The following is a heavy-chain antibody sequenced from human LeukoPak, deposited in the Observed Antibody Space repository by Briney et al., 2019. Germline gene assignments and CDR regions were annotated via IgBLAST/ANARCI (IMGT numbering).Heavy chain of an antibody. V-gene: IGHV4-59*08. D-gene: IGHD3-22*01. CDR1: GGSISSYY. Sequence: SETLSLTCTVSGGSISSYYWSWIRQPPGKGLEWIGYIYYSGSTNYNPSLKSRVTISVDTSKNQFSLKLSSVTAADTAVYYCARHTYYYDSSGYYHPYYFDYWGQGTLVTVSS. CDR2: IYYSGST. CDR3: ARHTYYYDSSGYYHPYYFDY. J-gene: IGHJ4*02.